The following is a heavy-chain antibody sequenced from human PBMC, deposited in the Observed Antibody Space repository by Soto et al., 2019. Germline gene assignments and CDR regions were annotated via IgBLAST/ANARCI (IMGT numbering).Heavy chain of an antibody. Sequence: QVQLQESGPGLVKPSQTLSLTCTVSGGSISSAGYYWSWIRQHPGKGLEWIGYIYYSGSTYYNPSLRSRVTIPVDTSQNQCSLQLSSVTPADTAVYYCARDGSPSAMAPFDYWGQGTLVTVSS. D-gene: IGHD5-18*01. CDR3: ARDGSPSAMAPFDY. V-gene: IGHV4-31*03. J-gene: IGHJ4*02. CDR2: IYYSGST. CDR1: GGSISSAGYY.